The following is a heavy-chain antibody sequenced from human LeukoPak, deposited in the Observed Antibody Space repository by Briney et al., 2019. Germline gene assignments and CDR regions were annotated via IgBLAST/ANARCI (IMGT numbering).Heavy chain of an antibody. V-gene: IGHV4-39*01. J-gene: IGHJ3*02. CDR2: IYYSGST. Sequence: SETLSLTCTVSGGSISSSSYYWGWIRQPPGKRLEWIWSIYYSGSTYYNPSLKSRVTISVDTSKNQFSLKLSSVTAADTAVYYCARPTYYYGSGWAFDIWGQGTMVTVSS. D-gene: IGHD3-10*01. CDR1: GGSISSSSYY. CDR3: ARPTYYYGSGWAFDI.